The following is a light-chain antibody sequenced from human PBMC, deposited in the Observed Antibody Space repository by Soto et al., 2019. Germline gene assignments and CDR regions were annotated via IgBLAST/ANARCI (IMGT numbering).Light chain of an antibody. V-gene: IGKV1-27*01. Sequence: DIQMTQSPSSLSASVGDRVTITCRASQAINNYLAWYQQKPGQVPKVLIYGVSTLQSGVPSRFSGSGSGTDFTLTISSLQPEDAATYYCQKCNSGLETFGPGTKVEIK. CDR3: QKCNSGLET. CDR1: QAINNY. J-gene: IGKJ3*01. CDR2: GVS.